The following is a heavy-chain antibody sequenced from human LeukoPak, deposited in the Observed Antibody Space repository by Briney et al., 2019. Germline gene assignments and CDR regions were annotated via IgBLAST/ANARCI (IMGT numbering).Heavy chain of an antibody. D-gene: IGHD4-11*01. CDR2: IYTSGST. CDR3: AREGSVITRFDP. J-gene: IGHJ5*02. Sequence: SETLSLTCTVSGGSISSGSYYWSWIRQPAGTGLEWIGRIYTSGSTNYNPSLKSRVTISVDTSKNQFSLKLSSVTAADTAVYYCAREGSVITRFDPWGQGTLVTVSS. CDR1: GGSISSGSYY. V-gene: IGHV4-61*02.